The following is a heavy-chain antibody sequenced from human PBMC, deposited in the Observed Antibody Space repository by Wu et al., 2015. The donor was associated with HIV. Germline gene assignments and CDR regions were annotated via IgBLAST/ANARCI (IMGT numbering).Heavy chain of an antibody. Sequence: QVLLVQSGSEVKKPGSSVKVSCKASGGTFSSYAISWVRQAPGQGLEWMGGIIPIFGTANYAQKFQGRVTITADESTSTAYMELSSLRSEDTAVYYCASREVHYDFWSGYPLDYVGPGTLVHRLL. CDR1: GGTFSSYA. CDR2: IIPIFGTA. CDR3: ASREVHYDFWSGYPLDY. V-gene: IGHV1-69*12. J-gene: IGHJ4*03. D-gene: IGHD3-3*01.